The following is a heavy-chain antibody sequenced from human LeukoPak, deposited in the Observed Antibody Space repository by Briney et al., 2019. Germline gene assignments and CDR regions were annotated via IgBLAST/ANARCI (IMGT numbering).Heavy chain of an antibody. CDR2: ISYDGSNK. D-gene: IGHD3/OR15-3a*01. CDR3: ANWGLAFDY. Sequence: GGSLRLSCAASGFTFSSYGMHWVRQAPGKGLEWVAVISYDGSNKYYADSVKGRFTISRGNSKNTLYLQMNSLRAEDTAVCYCANWGLAFDYWGQGALVTVSS. V-gene: IGHV3-30*18. CDR1: GFTFSSYG. J-gene: IGHJ4*02.